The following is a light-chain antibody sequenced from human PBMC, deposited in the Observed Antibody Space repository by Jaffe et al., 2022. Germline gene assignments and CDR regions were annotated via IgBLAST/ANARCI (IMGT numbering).Light chain of an antibody. CDR2: DVN. Sequence: QSALTQPRSVSASPGQSVTISCTGTSSDVGRYNYVSWYQQHPGKAPKLVIYDVNKRPSGVPDRFSGSKSGNTASLTISGLQAEDEADYYCCSFADTYTYVFGTGTKVTVL. V-gene: IGLV2-11*01. CDR1: SSDVGRYNY. J-gene: IGLJ1*01. CDR3: CSFADTYTYV.